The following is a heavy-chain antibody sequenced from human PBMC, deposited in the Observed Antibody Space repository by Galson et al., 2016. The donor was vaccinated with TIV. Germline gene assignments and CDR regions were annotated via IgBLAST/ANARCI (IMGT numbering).Heavy chain of an antibody. CDR3: ARDRLGAKRAFDI. Sequence: SVKVSCKAAGGIFRSHAISWVRQAPGQRLEWMGWINVGNGNTKYVQKFKGRVTITSDTSARIAYMELSTLKSEDTAMYYCARDRLGAKRAFDIWGQGTLVTASS. CDR2: INVGNGNT. V-gene: IGHV1-3*01. J-gene: IGHJ3*02. CDR1: GGIFRSHA. D-gene: IGHD3-16*01.